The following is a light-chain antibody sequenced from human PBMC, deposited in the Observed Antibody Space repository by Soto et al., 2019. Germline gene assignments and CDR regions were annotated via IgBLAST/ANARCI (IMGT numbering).Light chain of an antibody. J-gene: IGLJ3*02. CDR1: SRDVGGYNL. V-gene: IGLV2-23*01. CDR2: EGS. CDR3: CSYAGRSTWV. Sequence: QSVLTQPASVSGSPGQSITISCTGTSRDVGGYNLVSWYQHHPGKAPKLMIYEGSKRPSGISNRFSGSKSGNTASLTISGLQAEDEADYYCCSYAGRSTWVFGGGTPPTVL.